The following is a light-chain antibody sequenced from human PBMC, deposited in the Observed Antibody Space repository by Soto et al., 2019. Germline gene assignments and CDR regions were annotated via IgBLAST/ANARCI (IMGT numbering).Light chain of an antibody. V-gene: IGKV3-20*01. CDR2: GAS. J-gene: IGKJ5*01. CDR3: QQYGSSPSIT. Sequence: EILLTQSPATLSLSPGERATLSCIASQSVSINYLAWYQQKPGQAPRFPIYGASTRANGIPDRFSGSGSGTDFTLTISRLEPEDFAVYYCQQYGSSPSITFGQGTRLQI. CDR1: QSVSINY.